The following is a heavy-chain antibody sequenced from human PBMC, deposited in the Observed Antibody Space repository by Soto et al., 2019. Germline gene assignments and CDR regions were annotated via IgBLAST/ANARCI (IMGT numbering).Heavy chain of an antibody. J-gene: IGHJ3*02. CDR2: IYSGGST. D-gene: IGHD2-15*01. CDR3: ASRSRDIVVVVAATRAFDI. CDR1: GFTVSSNY. Sequence: VGSLRLSCAASGFTVSSNYMSWVRQAPGKGLEWVSVIYSGGSTYYADSVKGRFTISRDNSKNTLYLQMNSLRAEDTAVYYCASRSRDIVVVVAATRAFDIWGQGTMVTVSS. V-gene: IGHV3-66*01.